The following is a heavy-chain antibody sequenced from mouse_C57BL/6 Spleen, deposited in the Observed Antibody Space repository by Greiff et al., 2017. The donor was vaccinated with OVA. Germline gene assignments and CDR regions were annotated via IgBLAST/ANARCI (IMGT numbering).Heavy chain of an antibody. D-gene: IGHD1-1*01. V-gene: IGHV1-15*01. J-gene: IGHJ2*01. CDR2: IDPETGGT. CDR3: TRGLLRY. Sequence: VQLQQSGAELVRPGASVTLSCKASGYAFTDYEMHWVKQTPVHGLEWIGAIDPETGGTAYNQKFKGKAILTADKSSSTAYMELRSLTSEDSAVYYCTRGLLRYWGQGTTLTVSS. CDR1: GYAFTDYE.